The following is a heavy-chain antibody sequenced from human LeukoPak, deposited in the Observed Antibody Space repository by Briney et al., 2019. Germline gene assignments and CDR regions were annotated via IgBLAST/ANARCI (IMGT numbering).Heavy chain of an antibody. Sequence: PGGSLRLSCAASGFTFSSYGMHWVRQAPGKGLEWVAFIRYDGSNKYYADSVKGRFTISRDNSKNTLYLQMNSLRAEDTAVYHCAKDDRSSWYYFDYWGQGTLVTVSS. CDR2: IRYDGSNK. D-gene: IGHD6-13*01. J-gene: IGHJ4*02. CDR3: AKDDRSSWYYFDY. CDR1: GFTFSSYG. V-gene: IGHV3-30*02.